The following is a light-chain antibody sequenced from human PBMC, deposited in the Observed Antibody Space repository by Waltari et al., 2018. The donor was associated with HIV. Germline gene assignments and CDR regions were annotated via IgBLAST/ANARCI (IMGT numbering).Light chain of an antibody. J-gene: IGLJ1*01. CDR2: DDD. Sequence: SYVLTQPPSVSVAPGKTARITCGGKNIGSKSVHWYQQRPGQAPVLVIYDDDDRPSGIPERFSGSNSGNTATLIISRVEAGDEADFYCQVWDSSSDHYVFGTGTQDTVL. CDR3: QVWDSSSDHYV. CDR1: NIGSKS. V-gene: IGLV3-21*04.